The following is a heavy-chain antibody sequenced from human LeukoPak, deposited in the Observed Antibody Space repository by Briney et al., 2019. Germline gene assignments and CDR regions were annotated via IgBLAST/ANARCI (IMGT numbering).Heavy chain of an antibody. J-gene: IGHJ6*02. Sequence: ASVKVSCKVSGYTLTELSMHWVRQAPGKGLEWMGGFDPEDGETIYAQKFQGRVTMTEDTSTDTAYMELSSLRSEDTAVYYCATARIQSHRYYYYYGMDVWGQGTTVTVSS. CDR3: ATARIQSHRYYYYYGMDV. CDR2: FDPEDGET. CDR1: GYTLTELS. V-gene: IGHV1-24*01. D-gene: IGHD5-18*01.